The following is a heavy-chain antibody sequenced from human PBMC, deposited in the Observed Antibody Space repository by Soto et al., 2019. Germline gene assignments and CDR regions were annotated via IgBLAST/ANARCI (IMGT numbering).Heavy chain of an antibody. CDR3: AKEIGDSSDYPLAY. CDR2: VSNDGSSK. D-gene: IGHD3-22*01. CDR1: GFTFSSLG. V-gene: IGHV3-30*18. Sequence: QVQLVESGGGVVQSGRSLRLSCAASGFTFSSLGMHWVRQSPGKGLEWVAIVSNDGSSKYYADSVKGRFTISRDNSKNTLDLQLNSLRAEDTAIYYCAKEIGDSSDYPLAYWGQGTLVTVSS. J-gene: IGHJ4*02.